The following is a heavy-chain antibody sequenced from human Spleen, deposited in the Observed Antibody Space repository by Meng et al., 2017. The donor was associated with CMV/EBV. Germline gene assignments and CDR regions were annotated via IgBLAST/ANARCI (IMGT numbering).Heavy chain of an antibody. V-gene: IGHV4-39*07. J-gene: IGHJ4*02. CDR3: AREDRVKTVTILH. CDR2: IYYSGST. Sequence: SETLSLTCTVSGGSISSSSYYWGWIRQPPGKGLEWIGSIYYSGSTYYNPSLKSRVTISVDTSKNQFSLKLSSVTAADTAVYYCAREDRVKTVTILHWGQGTLVTVSS. CDR1: GGSISSSSYY. D-gene: IGHD4-17*01.